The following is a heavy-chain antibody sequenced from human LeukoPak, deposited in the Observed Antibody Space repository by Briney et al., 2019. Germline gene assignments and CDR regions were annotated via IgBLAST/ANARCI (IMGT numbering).Heavy chain of an antibody. CDR1: GFTFSSYA. J-gene: IGHJ4*01. CDR2: ISGSGGST. V-gene: IGHV3-23*01. CDR3: ARVDTVMAYYFDL. Sequence: GGSLRLSCAASGFTFSSYAMSWVRQAPGKGLEWVSAISGSGGSTYYADSVMGRFTISRHNSRNTLYLQMNSLRAEDTAVYYCARVDTVMAYYFDLWGQEPWSPSPQ. D-gene: IGHD5-18*01.